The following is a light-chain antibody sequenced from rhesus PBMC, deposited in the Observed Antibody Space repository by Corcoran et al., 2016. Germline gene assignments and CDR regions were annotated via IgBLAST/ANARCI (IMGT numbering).Light chain of an antibody. V-gene: IGKV1-22*01. CDR3: LQYSSSPLT. J-gene: IGKJ4*01. CDR2: KAS. CDR1: QSISDW. Sequence: DIQMTQSPSSLSASVGDTVTITCRASQSISDWLDWYQQKPGKAPKLLIYKASRLQSGVPSMFSGSGSGTDFTLTISSRQPEDFATYYCLQYSSSPLTCGGGTKVEIK.